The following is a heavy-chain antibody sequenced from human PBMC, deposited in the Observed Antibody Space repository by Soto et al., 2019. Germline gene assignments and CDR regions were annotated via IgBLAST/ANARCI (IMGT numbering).Heavy chain of an antibody. CDR3: ARHGDYVAVMYYFDY. D-gene: IGHD4-17*01. CDR2: IYYSGST. V-gene: IGHV4-39*01. CDR1: GGSISSSSDY. Sequence: PSETLSLTCTVSGGSISSSSDYWGWIRQPPGKGLEWIGSIYYSGSTYYNPSLKSRVTISVDTSKNQFSLKLSSVTAADTAVYYCARHGDYVAVMYYFDYWGQGTLVTVSS. J-gene: IGHJ4*02.